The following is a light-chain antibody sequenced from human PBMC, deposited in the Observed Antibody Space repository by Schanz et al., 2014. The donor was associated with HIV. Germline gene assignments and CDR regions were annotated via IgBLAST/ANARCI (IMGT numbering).Light chain of an antibody. J-gene: IGLJ2*01. CDR3: SSYAGTTTFVV. CDR1: SSDVGHYDY. V-gene: IGLV2-23*02. Sequence: QSALTQPASVSGSPGQSITISCTGTSSDVGHYDYVSWYQQHPGKAPKLMIYEVSKRPSGVSDRFSGSKSGNTASLTISGLQAEDEADYYCSSYAGTTTFVVFGGGTQLTVL. CDR2: EVS.